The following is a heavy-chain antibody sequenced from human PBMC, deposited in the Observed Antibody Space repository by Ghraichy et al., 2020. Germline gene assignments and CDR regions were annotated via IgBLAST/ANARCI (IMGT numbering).Heavy chain of an antibody. CDR1: GFTFSAYA. J-gene: IGHJ6*02. V-gene: IGHV3-30-3*01. CDR3: SRDGLTGETLHYYNGMDV. Sequence: GGSLRLSCAASGFTFSAYALHWVRQAPGKGLEWVAFASFDGRTKYYADSVRGRFTISRDRFKNTLYLQMNSLRPEDTAIYFCSRDGLTGETLHYYNGMDVWGQGTTGTVSS. CDR2: ASFDGRTK. D-gene: IGHD7-27*01.